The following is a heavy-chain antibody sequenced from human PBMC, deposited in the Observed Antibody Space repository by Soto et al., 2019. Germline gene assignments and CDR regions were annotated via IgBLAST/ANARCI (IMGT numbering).Heavy chain of an antibody. Sequence: SETLSLTCAVYGGSFSGFYWSWIRQPPGKGLEWIGEIDDSGNTNYNPSLKSRVTMSIDTSMNQFSLTLTSVTAADTAVYYCARNFLKRTGVTLFYYFGLDVWGPGTTVTVSS. J-gene: IGHJ6*02. D-gene: IGHD7-27*01. V-gene: IGHV4-34*01. CDR3: ARNFLKRTGVTLFYYFGLDV. CDR1: GGSFSGFY. CDR2: IDDSGNT.